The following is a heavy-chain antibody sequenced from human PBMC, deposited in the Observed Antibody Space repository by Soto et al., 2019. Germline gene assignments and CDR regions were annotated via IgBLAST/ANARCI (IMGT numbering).Heavy chain of an antibody. J-gene: IGHJ4*02. D-gene: IGHD6-13*01. CDR1: GYTFTNYD. V-gene: IGHV1-18*01. Sequence: ASVKVSCKASGYTFTNYDINWVRQAPGKGLEWMGWISTYNGDTKHEQNVQGRVTMTTDTSTSTAYMELRNLTSDDTGVYLCTRGAAPVDYWGQGTLVTVS. CDR2: ISTYNGDT. CDR3: TRGAAPVDY.